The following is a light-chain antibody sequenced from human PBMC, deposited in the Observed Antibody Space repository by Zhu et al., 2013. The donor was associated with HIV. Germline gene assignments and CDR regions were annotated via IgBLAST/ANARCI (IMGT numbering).Light chain of an antibody. CDR1: QSPLHSIGNNY. CDR2: LGS. Sequence: DIVLTQSPLSLPVTPGEPASISCRSTQSPLHSIGNNYLHWYLQKPGQSPQLLISLGSNRASGVPDRFSGSGSGTDFTLKISRVESEDAGVYYCMQSLQTPWTFGQGTKVEIK. CDR3: MQSLQTPWT. V-gene: IGKV2-28*01. J-gene: IGKJ1*01.